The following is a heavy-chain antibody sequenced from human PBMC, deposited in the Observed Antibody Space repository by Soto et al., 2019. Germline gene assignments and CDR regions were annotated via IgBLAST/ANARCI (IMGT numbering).Heavy chain of an antibody. J-gene: IGHJ4*02. CDR3: ARDKEGAAAGTFEY. CDR1: GGSISSSSYY. D-gene: IGHD6-13*01. CDR2: IYYSGST. V-gene: IGHV4-39*07. Sequence: ASETLSLTCTVSGGSISSSSYYWGWIRQPPGKGLEWIGSIYYSGSTYYNPSLKSRVTISIDTSKNQFSLKLTSVTAADTAVYYCARDKEGAAAGTFEYWGQGALVTVSS.